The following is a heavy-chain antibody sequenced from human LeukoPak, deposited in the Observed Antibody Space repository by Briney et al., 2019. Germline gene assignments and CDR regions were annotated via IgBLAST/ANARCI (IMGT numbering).Heavy chain of an antibody. Sequence: SETLSLTCTVSGGSISSGGYYWSWIRQHPGKGLEWIGYIYYSGSTYYNPSLKSRVTISVDTSKNQFSLKLSSVTAADTAVYYCARSSDSSGDYYYYGMDVWGQGTTVTVSS. D-gene: IGHD3-22*01. CDR2: IYYSGST. V-gene: IGHV4-31*03. CDR3: ARSSDSSGDYYYYGMDV. CDR1: GGSISSGGYY. J-gene: IGHJ6*02.